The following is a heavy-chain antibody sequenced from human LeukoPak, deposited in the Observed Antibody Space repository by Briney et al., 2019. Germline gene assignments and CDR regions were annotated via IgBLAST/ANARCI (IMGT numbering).Heavy chain of an antibody. CDR3: TTVGHVVVVAIAIAY. V-gene: IGHV3-15*01. CDR1: GFTFSNAW. D-gene: IGHD2-2*01. CDR2: IKRETDGGTT. J-gene: IGHJ4*02. Sequence: GGSLRLSCAASGFTFSNAWMSWVRQAPGKGLERLGRIKRETDGGTTDYAAPVKGRFIISRDDSKNTLYLQMNSLKIEDTAVYYCTTVGHVVVVAIAIAYCGQGTLVTVSS.